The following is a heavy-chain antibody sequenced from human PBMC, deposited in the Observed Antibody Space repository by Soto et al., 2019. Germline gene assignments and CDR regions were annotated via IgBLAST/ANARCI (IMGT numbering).Heavy chain of an antibody. D-gene: IGHD2-2*01. CDR3: VKDGGYCSSTTCYSPRNHYFDS. CDR2: IKFDGSVK. CDR1: GFTFSDYW. J-gene: IGHJ4*02. Sequence: GSLRLSCAASGFTFSDYWMSGVRQAPGKGPEWVANIKFDGSVKQYVDSVRGRFTISRDNSRNSLFLQMNSLRAGDTAVYYCVKDGGYCSSTTCYSPRNHYFDSWGQGTLVTVSS. V-gene: IGHV3-7*03.